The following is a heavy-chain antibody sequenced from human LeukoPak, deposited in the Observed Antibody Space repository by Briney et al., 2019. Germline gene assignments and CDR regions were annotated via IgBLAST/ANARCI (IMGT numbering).Heavy chain of an antibody. CDR3: ARSENDIMATIADYYGMDV. Sequence: GGSLRLSCAASGFTFSSYSMNWVRQAPGKGLEWVSSISSSSSYIYYADSVKGRFTISRDNAKNSLYLQMNSLRAEDTAVYYCARSENDIMATIADYYGMDVWGQGTTVTVSS. CDR2: ISSSSSYI. CDR1: GFTFSSYS. V-gene: IGHV3-21*01. D-gene: IGHD5-12*01. J-gene: IGHJ6*02.